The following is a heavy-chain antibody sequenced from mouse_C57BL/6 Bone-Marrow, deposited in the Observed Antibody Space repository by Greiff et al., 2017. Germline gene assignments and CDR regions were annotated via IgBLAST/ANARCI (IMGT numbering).Heavy chain of an antibody. CDR3: ARNWDLDY. J-gene: IGHJ2*01. CDR1: GFTFSSYA. CDR2: ISDGGSYT. D-gene: IGHD4-1*01. Sequence: LQESGGGLVKPGGSLKLSCAASGFTFSSYAMSWVRQTPEKRLEWVATISDGGSYTYYPDNVKGRFTISRDNAKNNLYLQMSHLKSEDTAMYYCARNWDLDYWGQGTTLTVSS. V-gene: IGHV5-4*01.